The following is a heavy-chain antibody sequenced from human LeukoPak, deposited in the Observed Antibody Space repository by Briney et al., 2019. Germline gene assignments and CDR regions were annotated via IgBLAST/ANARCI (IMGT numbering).Heavy chain of an antibody. Sequence: PSETLSLTCTVSGDSISSYYWSWIRQPPGQGLEWIGYIYYTGSTNYNPPLKRRVTMSADASKTQCSLKFSSVTAADTAVYFCARVGGWEPKLHGVTFDYLGQGTLVTVSS. J-gene: IGHJ4*02. CDR2: IYYTGST. D-gene: IGHD1-26*01. CDR1: GDSISSYY. CDR3: ARVGGWEPKLHGVTFDY. V-gene: IGHV4-59*01.